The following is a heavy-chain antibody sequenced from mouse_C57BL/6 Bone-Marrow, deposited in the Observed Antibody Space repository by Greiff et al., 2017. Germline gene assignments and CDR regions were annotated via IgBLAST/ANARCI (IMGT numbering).Heavy chain of an antibody. V-gene: IGHV1-4*01. CDR1: GYTFTSYT. D-gene: IGHD1-1*01. CDR2: INPSSGYT. J-gene: IGHJ4*01. CDR3: ARWGRSFLYAMDD. Sequence: QVQLQQSGAELARPGASVKMSCKASGYTFTSYTMHWVQQRPGQGLEWIGYINPSSGYTKYNHKFKGKSTLTADKSSSKAYMQLSSLTSEDSAVYYCARWGRSFLYAMDDWGQGTSVTVSS.